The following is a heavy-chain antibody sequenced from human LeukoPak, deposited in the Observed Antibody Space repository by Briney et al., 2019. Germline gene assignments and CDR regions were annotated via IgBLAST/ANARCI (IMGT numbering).Heavy chain of an antibody. CDR1: GGTFSSYA. CDR3: ASSDRDGCNWDWDY. D-gene: IGHD5-24*01. J-gene: IGHJ4*02. Sequence: ASVKVSCKASGGTFSSYAISWVRQAPGQGLEWMGRIIPILGIANYAQKFQGRVTITADKSTSTAYMELSSLRSEDTAVYYCASSDRDGCNWDWDYWGQGTLVTVSS. V-gene: IGHV1-69*04. CDR2: IIPILGIA.